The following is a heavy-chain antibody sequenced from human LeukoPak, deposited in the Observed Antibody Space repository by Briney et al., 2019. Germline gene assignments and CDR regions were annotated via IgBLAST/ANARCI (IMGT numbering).Heavy chain of an antibody. CDR3: AGGSRGAFDY. J-gene: IGHJ4*02. V-gene: IGHV4-39*07. CDR1: GFTFSTYS. Sequence: GSLRLSCAASGFTFSTYSMNWVRQPPGKGLEWIGSIYYSGSTYYNPSLKSRVTISVDTSKNQFSLKLSSVTAADTAVYYCAGGSRGAFDYWGQGTLVTVSS. CDR2: IYYSGST. D-gene: IGHD1-26*01.